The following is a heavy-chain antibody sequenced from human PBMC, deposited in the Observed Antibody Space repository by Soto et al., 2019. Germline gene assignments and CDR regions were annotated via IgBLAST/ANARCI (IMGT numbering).Heavy chain of an antibody. Sequence: PGGSLRLSCAASGFTFRSYNMNWVRQSPGKGLDWLSYISSSSSTIYYADSVKGRFTISRDNAKNSLYLQMKSLRDDDTAIYYCARGGTIAMTNIGDYCGQGTLVTVSS. CDR3: ARGGTIAMTNIGDY. CDR1: GFTFRSYN. D-gene: IGHD4-17*01. CDR2: ISSSSSTI. V-gene: IGHV3-48*02. J-gene: IGHJ4*01.